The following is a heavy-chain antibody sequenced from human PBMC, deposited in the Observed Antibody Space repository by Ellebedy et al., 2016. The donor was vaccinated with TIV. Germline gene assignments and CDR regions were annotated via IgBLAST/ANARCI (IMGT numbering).Heavy chain of an antibody. CDR2: ISNTGSRT. J-gene: IGHJ4*02. CDR3: AKGRGGGSDSSAPRYYFDY. D-gene: IGHD3-22*01. Sequence: PGGSLRLSCAASGFSFNSYAMSWVRQAPGKGLEWVSTISNTGSRTYYADSVEVRFIISRDNSKRTLFLQMNSLRAEDTALYYCAKGRGGGSDSSAPRYYFDYWGLGTLVTVSS. V-gene: IGHV3-23*01. CDR1: GFSFNSYA.